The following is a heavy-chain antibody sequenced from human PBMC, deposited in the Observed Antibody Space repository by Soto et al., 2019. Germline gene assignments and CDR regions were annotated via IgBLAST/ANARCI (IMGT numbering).Heavy chain of an antibody. Sequence: SQTLSLTCVISGDSVSSNSAAWNWIRQSPSRGLEWLGRTYYRSKWYNDYAVSVKSRITISPDTSKNQFSLQLNSVTPEDTAVYYCARCTVAGRLDAFDIWGQGTMVTVSS. CDR1: GDSVSSNSAA. J-gene: IGHJ3*02. V-gene: IGHV6-1*01. CDR3: ARCTVAGRLDAFDI. CDR2: TYYRSKWYN. D-gene: IGHD6-19*01.